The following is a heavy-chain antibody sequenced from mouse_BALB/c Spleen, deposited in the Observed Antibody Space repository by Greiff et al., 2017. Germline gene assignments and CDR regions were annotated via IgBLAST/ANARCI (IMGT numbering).Heavy chain of an antibody. CDR2: ISYSGST. CDR1: GDSITSCY. V-gene: IGHV3-8*02. D-gene: IGHD1-1*01. J-gene: IGHJ2*01. Sequence: EVKLMESGPSLVKPSQTLSLTCSVTGDSITSCYWHWIRKFPGNKLEYMGYISYSGSTYYNPSLKSRISITRDTSKNQYYLQLNSVTTEDTATYYSARYDYGSSYFDYWGQGTTLTVSS. CDR3: ARYDYGSSYFDY.